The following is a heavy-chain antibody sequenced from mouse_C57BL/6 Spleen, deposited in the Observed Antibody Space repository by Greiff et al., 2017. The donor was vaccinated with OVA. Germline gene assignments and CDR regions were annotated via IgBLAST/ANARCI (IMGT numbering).Heavy chain of an antibody. CDR3: ALTGGDAMDY. CDR1: GYTFTGYW. CDR2: ILTGSGST. Sequence: VQLQQSGAELMKPGASVKLSCKATGYTFTGYWIEWVKQRPGHGLEWSGEILTGSGSTNYNEKFKCKATFTADSSSKTAYMQLRSLTTEDSAIYYCALTGGDAMDYWGQGTSVTVSS. V-gene: IGHV1-9*01. J-gene: IGHJ4*01. D-gene: IGHD4-1*01.